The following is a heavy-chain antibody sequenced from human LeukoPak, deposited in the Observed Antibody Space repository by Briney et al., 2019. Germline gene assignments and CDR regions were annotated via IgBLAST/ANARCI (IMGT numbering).Heavy chain of an antibody. Sequence: SVTLSLTCAVNGGSFSDYLWTWIRHPPGRGLEWIGEINQGGRTNFNPSLKSRATISADRSKYHFSLTLRSVTAADTAVYYCARGKRVWFGELMPSFSYFYVDVWGRGTTVIVSS. V-gene: IGHV4-34*01. D-gene: IGHD3-10*01. CDR2: INQGGRT. CDR3: ARGKRVWFGELMPSFSYFYVDV. CDR1: GGSFSDYL. J-gene: IGHJ6*03.